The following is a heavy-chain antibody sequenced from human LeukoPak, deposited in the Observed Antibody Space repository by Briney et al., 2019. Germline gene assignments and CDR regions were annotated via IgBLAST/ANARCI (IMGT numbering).Heavy chain of an antibody. J-gene: IGHJ4*02. CDR1: DYSISSGYY. CDR3: ARGLDLEGLDY. CDR2: LHLSGST. D-gene: IGHD1-1*01. Sequence: SETLSLTCAVSDYSISSGYYWGWIRQPPGKGLEWIGSLHLSGSTYYSSSLKSRITISVDTSKNQFSLKLSSVTAADTAVYYCARGLDLEGLDYWGQGTLVTVSS. V-gene: IGHV4-38-2*01.